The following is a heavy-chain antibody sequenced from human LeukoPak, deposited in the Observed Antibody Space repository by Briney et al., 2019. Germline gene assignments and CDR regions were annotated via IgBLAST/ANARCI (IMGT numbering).Heavy chain of an antibody. CDR1: GFTFSSYA. CDR2: ISYDGSNK. Sequence: PGRSLRLSCAASGFTFSSYAMHWVRQAPGKGLEWVAVISYDGSNKYYADSVKGRFTISRDNSKNTLYLRINSLRADDTAVYYCAKSYKVIVEGYKSGYYFDYWGQGTLVTVSS. J-gene: IGHJ4*02. CDR3: AKSYKVIVEGYKSGYYFDY. V-gene: IGHV3-30*04. D-gene: IGHD3-22*01.